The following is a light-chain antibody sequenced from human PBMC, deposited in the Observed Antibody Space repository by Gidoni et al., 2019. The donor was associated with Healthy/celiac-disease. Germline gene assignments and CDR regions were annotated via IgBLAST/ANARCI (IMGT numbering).Light chain of an antibody. CDR1: SSDVGGYNY. V-gene: IGLV2-14*03. J-gene: IGLJ2*01. CDR2: DVS. CDR3: SSYTSSSTVV. Sequence: QSALTQPASVSGSPGPSITISCTGTSSDVGGYNYVAWYQQHPGKAPQLMIYDVSNRPSAVSNRFSGSKSGSTGSLTISGLQAEDEADYYCSSYTSSSTVVVGGGTKLTVL.